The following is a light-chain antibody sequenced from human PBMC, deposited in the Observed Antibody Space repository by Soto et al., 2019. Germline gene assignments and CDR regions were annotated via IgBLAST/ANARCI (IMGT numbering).Light chain of an antibody. J-gene: IGLJ3*02. CDR2: NNN. Sequence: QSVLTQPPSVSATPGQRVTISFSGTSSNIGRTTVNWYQQFPGAAHRFLIYNNNQRPSGVPDRFSGSKSGTSASLAISGLQSEDEAEYFCASWDVSLIGPVFGGGTKVTVL. CDR3: ASWDVSLIGPV. CDR1: SSNIGRTT. V-gene: IGLV1-44*01.